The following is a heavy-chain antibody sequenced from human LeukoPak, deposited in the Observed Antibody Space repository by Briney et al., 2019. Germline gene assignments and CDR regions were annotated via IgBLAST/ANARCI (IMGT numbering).Heavy chain of an antibody. CDR1: GGSISSSSYY. V-gene: IGHV4-39*01. J-gene: IGHJ4*02. CDR2: IYYSGST. D-gene: IGHD6-6*01. Sequence: SETLSLTCTVSGGSISSSSYYWGWIRLPPGKGLEWIGSIYYSGSTYYNPSLKSRATISVDTSKNQFSLKLSSVTAADTAVYYCARHFGAARPSDYWGQGTLVTVSS. CDR3: ARHFGAARPSDY.